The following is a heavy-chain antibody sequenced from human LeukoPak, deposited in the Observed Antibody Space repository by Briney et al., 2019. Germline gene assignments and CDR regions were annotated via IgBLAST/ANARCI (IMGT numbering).Heavy chain of an antibody. D-gene: IGHD5-18*01. CDR3: ARAKSGGYSYRAYYFDY. CDR2: IIPIFGTA. V-gene: IGHV1-69*01. Sequence: SVKVSFKASVGTFIIYAISWVRQAPGQGLEWMGGIIPIFGTANYAQKFQGGVTITSDEYTSTAFMELSRLRSGCTAVYYCARAKSGGYSYRAYYFDYWGQGTLVTVPS. J-gene: IGHJ4*02. CDR1: VGTFIIYA.